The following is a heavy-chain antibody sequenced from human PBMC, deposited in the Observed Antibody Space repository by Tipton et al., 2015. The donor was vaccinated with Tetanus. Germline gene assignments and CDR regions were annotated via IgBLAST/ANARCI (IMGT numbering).Heavy chain of an antibody. Sequence: QLVQSGAEVKKPGASVKVSCKASGYTFTNYAMHWVRQAPGQRLEWMGWINAGNGNTKYSQKIQGRVTISGDTSASTAYMELSSLRSEDTAIYYCARLNGWYFDIWGRGTLVSVSS. CDR3: ARLNGWYFDI. CDR2: INAGNGNT. CDR1: GYTFTNYA. J-gene: IGHJ2*01. V-gene: IGHV1-3*01.